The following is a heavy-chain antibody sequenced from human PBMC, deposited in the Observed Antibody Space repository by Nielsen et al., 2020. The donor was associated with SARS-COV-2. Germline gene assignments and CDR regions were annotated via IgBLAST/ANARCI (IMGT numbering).Heavy chain of an antibody. Sequence: LRLSCTVSGGSISSGGYYWSWIRQHPGKGLEWIGYIYYSGSTYYNPSLKSRVTISVDTSKNQFSLKLSSVTAADTAVYYCAREALKELLWFGESSPYYGMDVWGQGTTVTVSS. CDR1: GGSISSGGYY. V-gene: IGHV4-31*03. CDR2: IYYSGST. J-gene: IGHJ6*02. CDR3: AREALKELLWFGESSPYYGMDV. D-gene: IGHD3-10*01.